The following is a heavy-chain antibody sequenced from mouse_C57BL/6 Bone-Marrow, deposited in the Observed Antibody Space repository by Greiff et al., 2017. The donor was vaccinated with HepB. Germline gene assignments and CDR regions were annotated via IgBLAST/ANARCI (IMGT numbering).Heavy chain of an antibody. CDR1: GFTFSSYA. CDR3: ANYGSSYWYFDV. V-gene: IGHV5-4*01. D-gene: IGHD1-1*01. CDR2: ISDGGSYT. J-gene: IGHJ1*03. Sequence: EVQLVESGGGLVKPGGSLKLSCAASGFTFSSYAMSWVRQTPEKRLEWVATISDGGSYTYYPDNVKGRFTISRDNAKNNLYLQMSHLKSEDTAMYYCANYGSSYWYFDVWGTGTTVTVSS.